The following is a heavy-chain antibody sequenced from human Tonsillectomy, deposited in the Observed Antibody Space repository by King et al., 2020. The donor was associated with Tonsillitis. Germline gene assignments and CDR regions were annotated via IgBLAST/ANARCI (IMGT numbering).Heavy chain of an antibody. CDR1: GFTFRGSA. V-gene: IGHV3-73*01. CDR2: IRSKPNSYAT. CDR3: VRFAAPEYGDYVDY. Sequence: VQLVESGGGLVQPGGSLKLSCAASGFTFRGSAMHWVRQASGKGLEWVGRIRSKPNSYATAYAASVKGRFTIARDDSKNTAYLQMNSLNTEDTAVYYCVRFAAPEYGDYVDYWGQGTLVTVSS. J-gene: IGHJ4*02. D-gene: IGHD4-17*01.